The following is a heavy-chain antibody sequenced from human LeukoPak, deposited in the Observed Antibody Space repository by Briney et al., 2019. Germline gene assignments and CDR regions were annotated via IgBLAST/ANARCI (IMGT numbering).Heavy chain of an antibody. J-gene: IGHJ5*02. CDR3: ARSGPMTTNWFDP. Sequence: GSSVKVSCKASGGTFSKYTISWVRQAPGQGLEWMGWISAYNGNTNYAQKLQGRVTMTTDTSTSTAYMELRSLRSDDTAVYYCARSGPMTTNWFDPWGQGTLVTVSS. CDR2: ISAYNGNT. CDR1: GGTFSKYT. V-gene: IGHV1-18*01. D-gene: IGHD4-11*01.